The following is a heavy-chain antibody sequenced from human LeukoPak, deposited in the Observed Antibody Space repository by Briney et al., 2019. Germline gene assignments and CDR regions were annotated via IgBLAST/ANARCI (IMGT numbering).Heavy chain of an antibody. D-gene: IGHD3-22*01. J-gene: IGHJ4*02. V-gene: IGHV1-2*02. CDR3: ATTEYYYDSLRY. Sequence: ASVKVSCKASGYTFTGYYMHWVRQAPGQGLEWMGWINPNSGGTNYAQKFQGRVTMTRDTSISTAYMELSRLRSDDTAVYYCATTEYYYDSLRYWGQGTLVTVSS. CDR2: INPNSGGT. CDR1: GYTFTGYY.